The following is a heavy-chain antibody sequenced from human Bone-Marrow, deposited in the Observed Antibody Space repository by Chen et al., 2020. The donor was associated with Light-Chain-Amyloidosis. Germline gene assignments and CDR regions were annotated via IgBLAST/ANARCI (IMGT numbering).Heavy chain of an antibody. CDR2: ISGSGGST. D-gene: IGHD3-22*01. Sequence: EVQLVQSGGGLVQPGGSLRLSCAVSGFTLSDYSMDWVRQGPGKGLEWVSAISGSGGSTYYADSVKGRFTISRDNSKNTLYLQMNSLRAEDTAVYFCTRSQYYSESSGYYRKKYFNYDYHMDVWGKGTTVTVSS. CDR3: TRSQYYSESSGYYRKKYFNYDYHMDV. V-gene: IGHV3-23*04. CDR1: GFTLSDYS. J-gene: IGHJ6*03.